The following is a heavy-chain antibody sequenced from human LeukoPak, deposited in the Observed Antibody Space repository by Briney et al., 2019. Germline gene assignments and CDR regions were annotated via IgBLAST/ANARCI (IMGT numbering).Heavy chain of an antibody. Sequence: GASVKVSCKASGYTFTSYDINWVRQATGQGLEWMGWMNPNSGNTGYAQKFQGRVTMTRNTSISTAYMELSSLRSEDTAVYYCARRGIAAAGTNWFDPWGQGTLVTVSS. CDR1: GYTFTSYD. CDR3: ARRGIAAAGTNWFDP. D-gene: IGHD6-13*01. V-gene: IGHV1-8*01. J-gene: IGHJ5*02. CDR2: MNPNSGNT.